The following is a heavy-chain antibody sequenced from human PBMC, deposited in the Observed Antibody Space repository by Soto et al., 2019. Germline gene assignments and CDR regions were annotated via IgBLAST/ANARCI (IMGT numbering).Heavy chain of an antibody. CDR3: ARRSGYAYGSLDH. J-gene: IGHJ4*02. CDR2: ISSASSYI. Sequence: EVQLVESGGGLVKPGGSLRLSCATSGFTFGSYTMNWVRQAPGKGLEWVSCISSASSYIYYADSVQGRFTISRDNSEKSLYLHINSLRTAETAVYYCARRSGYAYGSLDHWGQGVLVTVSS. D-gene: IGHD5-18*01. V-gene: IGHV3-21*01. CDR1: GFTFGSYT.